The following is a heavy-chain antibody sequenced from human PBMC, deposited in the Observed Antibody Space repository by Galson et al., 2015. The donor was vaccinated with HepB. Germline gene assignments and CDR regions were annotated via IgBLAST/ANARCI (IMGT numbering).Heavy chain of an antibody. CDR3: AKDPKRPIFGVVTYFDY. CDR1: GFTFSSYA. CDR2: ISGSGGST. V-gene: IGHV3-23*01. Sequence: SLRLSCAASGFTFSSYAMSWVRQAPGKGLEWVSAISGSGGSTYYADSVKGRFTISRDNSKNTLYLQMNSLRAEDTAVYYCAKDPKRPIFGVVTYFDYWGQGTLVTVSS. D-gene: IGHD3-3*01. J-gene: IGHJ4*02.